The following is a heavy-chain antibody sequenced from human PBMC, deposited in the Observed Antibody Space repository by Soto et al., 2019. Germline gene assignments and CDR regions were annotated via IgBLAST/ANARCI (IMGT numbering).Heavy chain of an antibody. J-gene: IGHJ6*02. Sequence: GGSLRLSCAASGFVFTRYSMNWVRQAPGKGLEWVSYISSSTNTIYNADSVKGRFTISRDNAKNSLYLQMDSLRAEDTAVYYCARDGSTETTNFHYAMDVWGQGTTVTVSS. CDR2: ISSSTNTI. D-gene: IGHD4-17*01. CDR1: GFVFTRYS. V-gene: IGHV3-48*04. CDR3: ARDGSTETTNFHYAMDV.